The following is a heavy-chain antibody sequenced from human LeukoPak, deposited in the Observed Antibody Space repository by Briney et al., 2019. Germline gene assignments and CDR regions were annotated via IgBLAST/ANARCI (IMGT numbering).Heavy chain of an antibody. CDR3: ARDRVLSYCSGGSCYFGY. Sequence: ASVKVSRKASGYTFTSYGISWVRQAPGQGLEWMGWISAYNCNTNYAQKLQGRVTMTTDTSTSTAYMELRSLRADDTAVYYCARDRVLSYCSGGSCYFGYWGQGTLVTVFS. D-gene: IGHD2-15*01. CDR2: ISAYNCNT. V-gene: IGHV1-18*01. CDR1: GYTFTSYG. J-gene: IGHJ4*02.